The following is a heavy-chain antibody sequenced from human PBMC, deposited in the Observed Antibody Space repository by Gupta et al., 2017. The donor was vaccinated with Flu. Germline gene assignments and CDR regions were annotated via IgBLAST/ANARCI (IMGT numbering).Heavy chain of an antibody. V-gene: IGHV3-33*01. CDR2: IWYDGSNK. Sequence: GKGLEWVAVIWYDGSNKYYADSVKGRFTISRDNSKNTLYLQMNSLRAEDTAVYYCARGSITMVRGVYYYMDVWGKGTTVTVSS. CDR3: ARGSITMVRGVYYYMDV. D-gene: IGHD3-10*01. J-gene: IGHJ6*03.